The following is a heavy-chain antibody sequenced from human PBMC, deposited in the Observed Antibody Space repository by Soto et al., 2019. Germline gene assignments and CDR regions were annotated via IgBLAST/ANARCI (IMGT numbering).Heavy chain of an antibody. CDR3: ARGYYDSSGYYVGAFDI. D-gene: IGHD3-22*01. CDR1: GGSISSYY. Sequence: SETLSLTCTVSGGSISSYYWSWIRQPPGKGLEWIGYIYYSGSTNYNPSLKSRVTISVDTSKNQFSLKLSSVTAADTAVYYCARGYYDSSGYYVGAFDIWGQGTMVTVSS. V-gene: IGHV4-59*01. CDR2: IYYSGST. J-gene: IGHJ3*02.